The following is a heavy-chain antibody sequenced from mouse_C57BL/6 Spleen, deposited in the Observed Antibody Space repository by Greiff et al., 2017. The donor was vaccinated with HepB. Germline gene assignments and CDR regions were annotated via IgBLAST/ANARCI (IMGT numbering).Heavy chain of an antibody. CDR1: GFSFTSYG. J-gene: IGHJ4*01. CDR2: IWGGGGT. Sequence: VQLVESGPGLVAPSPSLSITCTVSGFSFTSYGVDWVRQPPGKGLEWLGVIWGGGGTNYNSANMSRLSISTDNSTNQVFLRMNSLQTDDAAMYYGDKHDPLYAMDYWGQGTSVTVSS. V-gene: IGHV2-9*01. CDR3: DKHDPLYAMDY.